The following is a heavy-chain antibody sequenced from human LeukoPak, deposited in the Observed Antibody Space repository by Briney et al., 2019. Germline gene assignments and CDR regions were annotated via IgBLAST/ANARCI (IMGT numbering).Heavy chain of an antibody. V-gene: IGHV3-23*01. J-gene: IGHJ4*02. CDR1: GFTFSSYA. CDR2: ISGSGGST. CDR3: ARDGCSGGSCFFDY. D-gene: IGHD2-15*01. Sequence: GGSLRLSCAASGFTFSSYAMSWVRQAPGKGLEWVSAISGSGGSTYYADSVKGRFTISRDNSKNTLYLQMNSLRAEDTAVYYCARDGCSGGSCFFDYWGQGTLVTVSS.